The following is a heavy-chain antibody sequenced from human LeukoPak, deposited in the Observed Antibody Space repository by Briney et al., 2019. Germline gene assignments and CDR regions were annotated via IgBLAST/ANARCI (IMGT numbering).Heavy chain of an antibody. D-gene: IGHD1-7*01. CDR2: IYYSGST. Sequence: SETLSLTCTVSGGSISSSSYYWGWIRQPPGKGLEWIGSIYYSGSTYYNPSLKSRVTISVDTSKNQFSLKLSSVTAADTAVYYCARQKGTGTYKYYFDYWGQGTPVTVSS. J-gene: IGHJ4*02. CDR3: ARQKGTGTYKYYFDY. V-gene: IGHV4-39*01. CDR1: GGSISSSSYY.